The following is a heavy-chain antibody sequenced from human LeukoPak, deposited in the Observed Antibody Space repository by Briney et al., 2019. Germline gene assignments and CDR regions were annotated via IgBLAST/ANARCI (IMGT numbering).Heavy chain of an antibody. CDR1: GYTFTSYY. CDR3: ASGIFGYSREDYYYYGMDV. V-gene: IGHV1-46*01. D-gene: IGHD3-3*01. Sequence: ASVKVSCKASGYTFTSYYMHWVRQAPGQGLEWMGIINPSGGSTSYAQKFQGRVTMTRDTSTSTVYMELSSLRSGDTAVYYCASGIFGYSREDYYYYGMDVWGKGTTVTVSS. J-gene: IGHJ6*04. CDR2: INPSGGST.